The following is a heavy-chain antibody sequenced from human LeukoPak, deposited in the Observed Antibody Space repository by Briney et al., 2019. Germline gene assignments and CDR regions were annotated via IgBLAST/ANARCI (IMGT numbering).Heavy chain of an antibody. CDR1: GAAISSYY. D-gene: IGHD2-8*01. CDR2: IYDSGST. V-gene: IGHV4-59*01. J-gene: IGHJ4*02. Sequence: SETLSLTCTVSGAAISSYYWSWVRQPPGKGLEWMGYIYDSGSTNYNPSLKSRVTIAVDASKNQFSLKVSSVTAADTAVYYCARGTNGWQHFDYWGQGTLVSVSS. CDR3: ARGTNGWQHFDY.